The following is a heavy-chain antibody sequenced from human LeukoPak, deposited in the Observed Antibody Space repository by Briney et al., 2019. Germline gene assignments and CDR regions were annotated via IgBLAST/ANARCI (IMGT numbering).Heavy chain of an antibody. CDR3: VISPNTYYFDY. Sequence: GGSLRLSCAASGVTVSSHYMSWVRQAPGKGLEWVSVIYSGGSTYYADSVEGRFTISRDSSKNTLYLQMNSLRAKDTAVYYCVISPNTYYFDYWGQGTLVTVSS. CDR2: IYSGGST. J-gene: IGHJ4*02. CDR1: GVTVSSHY. V-gene: IGHV3-53*01. D-gene: IGHD2-2*02.